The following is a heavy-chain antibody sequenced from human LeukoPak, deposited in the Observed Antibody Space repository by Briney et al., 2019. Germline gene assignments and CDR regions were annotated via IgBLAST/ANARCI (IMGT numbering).Heavy chain of an antibody. CDR2: ISWNSGSI. Sequence: GRSLRLPCAASGFTFDDYAMHWVRQAPGKGLEWVSGISWNSGSIGYADSVKGRFTISRDNAKNSLYLQMNSLRAEDTALYYCAKDEDVNSSRRGLWLSRFGSNNLFQHWGQGTLVTVSS. D-gene: IGHD6-19*01. CDR3: AKDEDVNSSRRGLWLSRFGSNNLFQH. V-gene: IGHV3-9*01. J-gene: IGHJ1*01. CDR1: GFTFDDYA.